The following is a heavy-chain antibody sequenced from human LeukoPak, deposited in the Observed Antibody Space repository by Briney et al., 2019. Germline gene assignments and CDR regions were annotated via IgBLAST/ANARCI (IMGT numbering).Heavy chain of an antibody. J-gene: IGHJ3*02. CDR1: GGSITNYY. Sequence: SETLSLTCTVSGGSITNYYWSWIRQPPGEGLEWIGYVYASGATNSNPSLKTRVTISVDTSKNQFSLQLSSVTAADTAVYYCARHWKGVTYFYTFDIWGQGTVVAVSS. CDR3: ARHWKGVTYFYTFDI. CDR2: VYASGAT. D-gene: IGHD2/OR15-2a*01. V-gene: IGHV4-59*08.